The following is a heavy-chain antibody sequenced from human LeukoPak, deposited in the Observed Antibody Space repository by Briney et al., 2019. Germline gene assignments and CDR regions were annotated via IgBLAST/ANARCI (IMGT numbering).Heavy chain of an antibody. CDR2: ISSGSTSM. CDR3: ARDRGVSGTYADY. J-gene: IGHJ4*02. D-gene: IGHD1-26*01. CDR1: EFTFSSYA. V-gene: IGHV3-48*01. Sequence: GGSLRLSCATSEFTFSSYAMNWVRQAPGKGLEWFSYISSGSTSMYHADSVKGRFTTSRDNAKNSLYLQMNSLRAEDTAVYYCARDRGVSGTYADYWGQGTLVTVSS.